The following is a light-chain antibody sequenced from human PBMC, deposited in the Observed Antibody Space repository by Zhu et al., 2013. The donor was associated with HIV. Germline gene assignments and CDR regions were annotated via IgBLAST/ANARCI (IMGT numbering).Light chain of an antibody. Sequence: ETVLTQSPDTLSLSPGERATLSCRASQSVSSYLAWYQQKPGQSPRLLIYDASSRATGIPARFSGSGSGTDFTLTISSLQSEDFAVYYCQQCGNWPYTFGQGTKVEIK. V-gene: IGKV3-11*01. CDR2: DAS. J-gene: IGKJ2*01. CDR3: QQCGNWPYT. CDR1: QSVSSY.